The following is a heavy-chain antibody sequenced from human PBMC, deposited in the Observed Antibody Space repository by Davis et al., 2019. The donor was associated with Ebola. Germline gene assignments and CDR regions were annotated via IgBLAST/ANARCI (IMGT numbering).Heavy chain of an antibody. D-gene: IGHD6-13*01. CDR2: IYYSGST. Sequence: GSLRLSCTVSGGSISSYYWSWIRQPPGKGLEWIGYIYYSGSTNYNPSLKSRVTISVDTSKNQFSLKLSSVTAADTAVYYCARGGYSSSWGYYYYGMDVWGKGTTVTVSS. CDR3: ARGGYSSSWGYYYYGMDV. J-gene: IGHJ6*04. V-gene: IGHV4-59*12. CDR1: GGSISSYY.